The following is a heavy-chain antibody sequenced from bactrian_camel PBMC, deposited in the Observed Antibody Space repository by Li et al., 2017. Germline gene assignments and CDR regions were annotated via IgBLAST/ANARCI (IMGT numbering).Heavy chain of an antibody. J-gene: IGHJ4*01. CDR3: AADGICTVVAAGVVTYNY. Sequence: QVQLVESGGGSVQAGGSLRLSCTAPGFTPPNCDIDWYRQAAGKQREWVSSITTGGITTYADSVKGRFTISKDNVKNTLYLQMNSLKPEDAAMYYCAADGICTVVAAGVVTYNYWGQGTQVTVS. CDR1: GFTPPNCD. V-gene: IGHV3S53*01. D-gene: IGHD6*01. CDR2: ITTGGIT.